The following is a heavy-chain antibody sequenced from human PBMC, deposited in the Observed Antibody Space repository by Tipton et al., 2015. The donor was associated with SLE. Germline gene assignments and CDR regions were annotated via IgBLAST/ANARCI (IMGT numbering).Heavy chain of an antibody. CDR1: GGSFSGYY. V-gene: IGHV4-59*12. D-gene: IGHD3-22*01. J-gene: IGHJ3*01. Sequence: TLSLTCAVYGGSFSGYYWSWIRQPPGKGLEWIGYIYYSGSTNYNPSLKSRVTISIDKSKNQFSLKLNSVTAADTAVYYCATVDYFDSGDAFDFWGHGSMVTVSS. CDR2: IYYSGST. CDR3: ATVDYFDSGDAFDF.